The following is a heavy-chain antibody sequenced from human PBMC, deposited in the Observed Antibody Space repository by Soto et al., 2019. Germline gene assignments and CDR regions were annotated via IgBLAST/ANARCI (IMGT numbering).Heavy chain of an antibody. Sequence: SLRLSCAASGFTFSSYAMSWVRQAPGKGLEWASAISGSGGSTYYADSVKGRFTISRDNSKNTLYLQMNSLRAEDTAVYYCATTMGVASFDYWGQGTLVTVSS. CDR1: GFTFSSYA. J-gene: IGHJ4*02. V-gene: IGHV3-23*01. CDR3: ATTMGVASFDY. CDR2: ISGSGGST. D-gene: IGHD5-12*01.